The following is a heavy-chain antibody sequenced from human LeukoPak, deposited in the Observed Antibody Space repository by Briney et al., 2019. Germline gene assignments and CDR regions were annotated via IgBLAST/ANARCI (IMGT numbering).Heavy chain of an antibody. CDR3: AKDGTGGYYYLDY. Sequence: GGSLRLSCAASGSTVSSTYMSWVRQAPGKGLEWVSVIYSGGSTYCADSVKGRFTISRDNSKNTLYLQMNSLRAEDTAVYYCAKDGTGGYYYLDYWGQGTLVTVSS. CDR1: GSTVSSTY. J-gene: IGHJ4*02. V-gene: IGHV3-66*01. CDR2: IYSGGST. D-gene: IGHD3-22*01.